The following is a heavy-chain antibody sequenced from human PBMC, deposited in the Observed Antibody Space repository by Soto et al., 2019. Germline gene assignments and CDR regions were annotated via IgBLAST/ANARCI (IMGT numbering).Heavy chain of an antibody. J-gene: IGHJ4*02. CDR1: GGSISSGDYY. CDR2: IYYSGST. V-gene: IGHV4-30-4*01. CDR3: ARVIAAAGFFYYFDY. Sequence: SETLSLTCTVSGGSISSGDYYWSWIRQPPGKGLEWIGYIYYSGSTYYNPSLKSRVTISVDTSKNQFSLKLSSVTAADTAVYYCARVIAAAGFFYYFDYWGQGTLVTVSS. D-gene: IGHD6-13*01.